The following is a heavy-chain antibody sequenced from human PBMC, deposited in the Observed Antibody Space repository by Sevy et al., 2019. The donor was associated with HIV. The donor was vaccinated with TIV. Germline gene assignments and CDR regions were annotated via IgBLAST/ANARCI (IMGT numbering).Heavy chain of an antibody. D-gene: IGHD3-10*01. V-gene: IGHV4-30-4*01. CDR3: ASGITSTVENYYYYYGMDV. CDR2: IYYSGST. Sequence: SETLSLTCTVSGGPISSGDFYWSWIRQPPGKGLEWIGYIYYSGSTYYNPSLKSRVNISVDTSKNQFSLRLSSVTAADTAVYYCASGITSTVENYYYYYGMDVWGQGTTVTVSS. CDR1: GGPISSGDFY. J-gene: IGHJ6*02.